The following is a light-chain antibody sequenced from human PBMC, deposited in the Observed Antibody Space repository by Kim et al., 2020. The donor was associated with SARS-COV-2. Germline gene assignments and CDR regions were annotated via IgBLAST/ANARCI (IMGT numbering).Light chain of an antibody. J-gene: IGKJ4*01. CDR2: DAS. V-gene: IGKV1-33*01. CDR3: QQYDNLPLT. CDR1: QDISNY. Sequence: DIQMTQSPSSLSASVGDRVTITCQASQDISNYLNWYQQKSGKAPKLLIYDASNLETGVPSRFSGSGSRTDFTFTISSLQPEDIAKYYCQQYDNLPLTFGGGTKVDIK.